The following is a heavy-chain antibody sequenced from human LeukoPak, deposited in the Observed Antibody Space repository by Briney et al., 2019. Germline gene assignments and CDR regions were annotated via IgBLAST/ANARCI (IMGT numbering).Heavy chain of an antibody. CDR1: GGSISSGSYY. D-gene: IGHD2-2*01. CDR2: IYTSGST. CDR3: ASRHCSSTSCLGFDP. Sequence: SETLSLTCTVPGGSISSGSYYWSWIRQPAGKGLEWIGRIYTSGSTNYNPSLKSRVTISVDTSKNQFSLKLSSVTAADTAVYYCASRHCSSTSCLGFDPWGQGTLVTVSS. V-gene: IGHV4-61*02. J-gene: IGHJ5*02.